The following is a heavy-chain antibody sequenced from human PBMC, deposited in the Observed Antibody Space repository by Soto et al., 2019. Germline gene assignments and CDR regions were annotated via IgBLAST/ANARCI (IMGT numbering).Heavy chain of an antibody. CDR3: AKDENYEYDWGETGY. CDR1: GFTFSSYG. V-gene: IGHV3-30*18. Sequence: QVQLVESGGGVVQPGRSLRLSCAASGFTFSSYGMHWVRQAPGKGLEWVAVISYDGSNKYYADSVKGRFTISRDNSKNALYRQMNSMRAEDTAVYYCAKDENYEYDWGETGYGGQGTLVTVSA. J-gene: IGHJ4*02. D-gene: IGHD3-16*01. CDR2: ISYDGSNK.